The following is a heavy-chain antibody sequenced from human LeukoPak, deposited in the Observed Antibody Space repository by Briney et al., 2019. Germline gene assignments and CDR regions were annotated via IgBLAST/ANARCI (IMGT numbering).Heavy chain of an antibody. V-gene: IGHV3-9*01. J-gene: IGHJ4*02. CDR3: AKADGRGRGIDY. Sequence: GGSLRLSCAASGFTFDDYAMHWVQQAPGKGLEWVSGISWNSGSIGYADSVKGRFTISRDNAKNSLYLQMNSLRAEDTALYYCAKADGRGRGIDYWGQGTLVTVSS. CDR2: ISWNSGSI. D-gene: IGHD3-10*01. CDR1: GFTFDDYA.